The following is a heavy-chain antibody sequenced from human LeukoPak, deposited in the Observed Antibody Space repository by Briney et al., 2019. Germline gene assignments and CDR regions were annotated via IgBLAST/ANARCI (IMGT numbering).Heavy chain of an antibody. CDR2: INAGNGNT. CDR3: ARAYCGGDCYDAFDI. V-gene: IGHV1-3*01. J-gene: IGHJ3*02. D-gene: IGHD2-21*02. CDR1: GYTFTSYG. Sequence: GASVKVSCKASGYTFTSYGISWVRQAPGQGLEWMGWINAGNGNTKYSQKFQGRVTITRDTSASTAYMELSSLRSEDTAVYYCARAYCGGDCYDAFDIWGQGTMVTVSS.